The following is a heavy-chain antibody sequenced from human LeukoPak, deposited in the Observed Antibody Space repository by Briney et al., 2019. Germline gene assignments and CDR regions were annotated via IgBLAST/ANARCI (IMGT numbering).Heavy chain of an antibody. Sequence: GASVKVSCKASGYTFTSYGISWVRQAPGQGLEWMGWISAYNGNTNYAQKLQGRVTMTTDTSTSTAYMELRSLRSDDTAVYYCARTKGNYYDSSGYRTFDYWGQGTLVTVSS. CDR3: ARTKGNYYDSSGYRTFDY. CDR2: ISAYNGNT. V-gene: IGHV1-18*01. D-gene: IGHD3-22*01. J-gene: IGHJ4*02. CDR1: GYTFTSYG.